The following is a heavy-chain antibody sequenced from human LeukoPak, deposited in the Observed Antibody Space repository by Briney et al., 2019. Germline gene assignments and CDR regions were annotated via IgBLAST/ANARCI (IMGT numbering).Heavy chain of an antibody. CDR2: IRYDGGNQ. V-gene: IGHV3-30*02. CDR1: GFTFSSYG. D-gene: IGHD6-13*01. CDR3: AKDLRSRIAAAGAPDY. J-gene: IGHJ4*02. Sequence: GGSLRLSCAASGFTFSSYGMHWVRQTPGKGLECVASIRYDGGNQYYTDSVKGRFTISRDNSKNTIYLQMNSLRAEDTAVYYCAKDLRSRIAAAGAPDYWGQGTLVTVSS.